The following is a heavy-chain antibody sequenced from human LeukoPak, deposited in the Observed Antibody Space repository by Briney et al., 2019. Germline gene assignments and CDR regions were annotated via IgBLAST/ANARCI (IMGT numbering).Heavy chain of an antibody. CDR2: INPDSGGG. D-gene: IGHD7-27*01. V-gene: IGHV1-2*02. CDR3: ARGPPQLGMHDPFET. J-gene: IGHJ3*02. CDR1: GSTFSGYY. Sequence: GASVKVSCKPSGSTFSGYYIHWVRQAPGQGLEWMGWINPDSGGGDIGHKFQGRVAMTRDTSSNTVYMEVTRLRSDDTAVYYCARGPPQLGMHDPFETWDQGTLVTVSS.